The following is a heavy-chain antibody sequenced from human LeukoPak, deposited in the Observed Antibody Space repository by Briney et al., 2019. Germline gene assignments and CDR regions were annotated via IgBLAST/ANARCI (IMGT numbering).Heavy chain of an antibody. CDR2: ISSSSSYI. CDR1: GFTFSSYS. V-gene: IGHV3-21*01. CDR3: ARDHYDILTGYYYIDY. J-gene: IGHJ4*02. Sequence: PGGSLRLYCAASGFTFSSYSMNWVRQAPGKGLEWVSSISSSSSYIYYADSVKGRFTISRDNAKNSLYLQMNSLRAEDTAVYYCARDHYDILTGYYYIDYWGQGTLVTVSS. D-gene: IGHD3-9*01.